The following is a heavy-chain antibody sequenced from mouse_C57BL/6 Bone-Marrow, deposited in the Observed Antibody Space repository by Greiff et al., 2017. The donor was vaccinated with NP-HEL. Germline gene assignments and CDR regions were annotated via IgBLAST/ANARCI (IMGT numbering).Heavy chain of an antibody. J-gene: IGHJ2*01. V-gene: IGHV1-69*01. CDR1: GYTFTSYW. CDR3: AAAPYDYDTSYFDY. D-gene: IGHD2-4*01. CDR2: IDPSDSYT. Sequence: QVQLQQPGAELVMPGALVKLSCKASGYTFTSYWMHWVKQRPGQGLEWIGEIDPSDSYTNYNQKFKGKSTLTVDKSSSTAYMQLSSLTSEDSAVYYCAAAPYDYDTSYFDYWGQGTTLTVSS.